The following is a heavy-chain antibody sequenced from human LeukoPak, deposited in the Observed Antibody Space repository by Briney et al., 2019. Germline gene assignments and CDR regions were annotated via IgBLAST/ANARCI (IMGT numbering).Heavy chain of an antibody. V-gene: IGHV6-1*01. CDR1: GDSVSSNSAT. Sequence: SQTLSLTCAISGDSVSSNSATWNWLRQSPSRGLECLGRTYYRSKWFYDYAVSVKSRITVNPDTSKNQFSLQLNSVTPEDTAVYYCARDTGAAISTFDIWGQETMVTVSS. CDR3: ARDTGAAISTFDI. D-gene: IGHD5-12*01. CDR2: TYYRSKWFY. J-gene: IGHJ3*02.